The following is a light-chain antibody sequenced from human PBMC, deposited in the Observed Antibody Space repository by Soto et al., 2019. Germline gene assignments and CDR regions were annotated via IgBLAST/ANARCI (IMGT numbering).Light chain of an antibody. V-gene: IGKV3-20*01. Sequence: EIVLTQSPGALSLSPGERATLSCRTSQSVGSGYLAWYQQKPGQGPRLVIHGASRRASGIPDRFSGSGSGTEFTLTISRLEPEDSAVYYCQHYASSFWTFGPGTKVEIK. CDR2: GAS. J-gene: IGKJ1*01. CDR3: QHYASSFWT. CDR1: QSVGSGY.